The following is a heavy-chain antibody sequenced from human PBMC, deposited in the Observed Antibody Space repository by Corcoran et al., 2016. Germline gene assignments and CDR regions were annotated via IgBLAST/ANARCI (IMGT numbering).Heavy chain of an antibody. CDR1: GGSFSGYY. CDR3: ARCLPDYYGSGRLDY. CDR2: INHSGST. D-gene: IGHD3-10*01. V-gene: IGHV4-34*01. Sequence: QVQLQQWGAGLLKPSETLSLTCAVYGGSFSGYYWGWIRQPPGKGLEWIGEINHSGSTNYNPSLKSRVTISVDTSKNQFSLKLSSVTAADTAVYYCARCLPDYYGSGRLDYWGQGTLVTVSS. J-gene: IGHJ4*02.